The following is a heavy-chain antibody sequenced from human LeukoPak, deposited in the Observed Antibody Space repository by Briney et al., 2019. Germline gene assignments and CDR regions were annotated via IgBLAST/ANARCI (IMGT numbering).Heavy chain of an antibody. V-gene: IGHV4-31*03. CDR2: IYYSGST. Sequence: SQTLSLTCTVSGGSISSGGYYWSWIRQHPGKGLEWIGYIYYSGSTYYNPSLKSRATISVDTSKNQFSLKLSSATAADTAVYYCAREKRYFDWLQSTYNWFDPWGQGTLVTVSS. D-gene: IGHD3-9*01. J-gene: IGHJ5*02. CDR3: AREKRYFDWLQSTYNWFDP. CDR1: GGSISSGGYY.